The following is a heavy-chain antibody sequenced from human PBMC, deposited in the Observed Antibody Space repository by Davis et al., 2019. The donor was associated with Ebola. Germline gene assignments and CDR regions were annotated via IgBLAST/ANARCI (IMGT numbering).Heavy chain of an antibody. CDR3: IKDTSPGGADY. CDR1: AFIFSSSS. V-gene: IGHV3-21*03. D-gene: IGHD4-23*01. CDR2: ISSGSTYI. J-gene: IGHJ4*02. Sequence: PGGSLSLSCAASAFIFSSSSMNWVRQAPGKGLEWVSSISSGSTYIYYADSVKGRFTNSRDNAKNVLYLQMNSLSAEDTAFYYCIKDTSPGGADYWGQGTLVTVSS.